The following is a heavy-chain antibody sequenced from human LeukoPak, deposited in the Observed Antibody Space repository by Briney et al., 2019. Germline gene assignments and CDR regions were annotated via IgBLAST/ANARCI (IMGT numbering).Heavy chain of an antibody. Sequence: PGGSLRLSCAASGFTFSSYAMNWGRQDPGKGLEWVSGISASGGTTYYADSMKGRFTISRDNSKGQLFLKLNRLRAEATAVYYCAKASSYGSMSYDFDSWGQGTLVTVSS. CDR3: AKASSYGSMSYDFDS. J-gene: IGHJ4*02. D-gene: IGHD3-10*01. V-gene: IGHV3-23*01. CDR2: ISASGGTT. CDR1: GFTFSSYA.